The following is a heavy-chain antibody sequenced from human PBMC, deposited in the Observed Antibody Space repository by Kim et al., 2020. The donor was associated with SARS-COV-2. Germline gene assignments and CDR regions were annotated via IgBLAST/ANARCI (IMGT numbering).Heavy chain of an antibody. CDR2: ISYDGSNK. J-gene: IGHJ6*02. D-gene: IGHD3-10*01. Sequence: GGSLRLSCAASGFTFSSYAMHWVRQAPGKGLEWVAVISYDGSNKYYADSVKGRFTISRDNSKNTLYLQMNSLRAEDTAVYYCARDGGSGSYYSYYYYGMDVWGQGTTVTVSS. CDR1: GFTFSSYA. CDR3: ARDGGSGSYYSYYYYGMDV. V-gene: IGHV3-30*04.